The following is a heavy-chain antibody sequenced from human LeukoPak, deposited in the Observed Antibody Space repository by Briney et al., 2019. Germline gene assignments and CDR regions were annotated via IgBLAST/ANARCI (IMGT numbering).Heavy chain of an antibody. CDR1: GGSISSGGYY. CDR3: ARVHYDSSGYYYVYWFDP. D-gene: IGHD3-22*01. Sequence: PSGTLSLTCTVSGGSISSGGYYWSWIRQHPGKGLEWIGYIYYSGSTYYNPSLKSRVTISVDTSKNQFSLKLSSVTAANTAVYYCARVHYDSSGYYYVYWFDPWGQRTLVTVSS. J-gene: IGHJ5*02. V-gene: IGHV4-31*03. CDR2: IYYSGST.